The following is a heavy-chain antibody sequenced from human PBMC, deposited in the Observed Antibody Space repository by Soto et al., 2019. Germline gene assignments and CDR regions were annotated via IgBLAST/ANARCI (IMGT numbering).Heavy chain of an antibody. J-gene: IGHJ4*02. CDR3: ATRSPAFDY. Sequence: AAAKVSCRTXCYTFTSYGISLLRRPPGQCRECMVWIGTDKGKTTSAQKFQGRVAMTTDTSTSTAYMELRSLRSDDTAVYYCATRSPAFDYWGQGALVTVSS. CDR2: IGTDKGKT. CDR1: CYTFTSYG. V-gene: IGHV1-18*01.